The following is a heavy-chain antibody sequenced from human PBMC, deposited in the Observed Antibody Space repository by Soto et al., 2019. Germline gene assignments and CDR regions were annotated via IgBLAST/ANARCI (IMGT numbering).Heavy chain of an antibody. CDR1: GGSINNINYY. J-gene: IGHJ4*02. Sequence: QLQLQESGPGLVKPSETLSLTCTVSGGSINNINYYWGWIRQPPGKGLEWIGSIYYTGGIYYNPSLKGRVTVSVDTSKNQFFLKLRSVTAADTAVYYCARHGKYSGYAAHFDYWGQGILGTVSS. CDR3: ARHGKYSGYAAHFDY. D-gene: IGHD5-12*01. CDR2: IYYTGGI. V-gene: IGHV4-39*01.